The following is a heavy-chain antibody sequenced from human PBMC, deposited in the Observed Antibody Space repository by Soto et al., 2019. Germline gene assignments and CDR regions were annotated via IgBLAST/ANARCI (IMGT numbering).Heavy chain of an antibody. CDR2: INHSGST. J-gene: IGHJ4*02. CDR3: ASRYCSGGSCYRYFDY. Sequence: QVQLQQWGAGLLKPSETLSLTCAVYGGSFSGYYWSWIRQPPGKGLGWIGEINHSGSTNYNPSLKSRVTISVDTSKNQFSLKLSSVTAADTAVYYCASRYCSGGSCYRYFDYWGQGTLVTVSS. V-gene: IGHV4-34*01. D-gene: IGHD2-15*01. CDR1: GGSFSGYY.